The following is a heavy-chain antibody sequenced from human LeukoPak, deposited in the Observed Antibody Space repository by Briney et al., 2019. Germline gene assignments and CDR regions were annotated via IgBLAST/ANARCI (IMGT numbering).Heavy chain of an antibody. J-gene: IGHJ4*02. CDR2: IVVGSGNT. Sequence: GASVKVSCKASGFTFTSSAVQWVRQARGQRLEWIGWIVVGSGNTNYAQKFQERVTITRDMSTSTAYMELSSLRSEDTAVYYCARVLIEDYYESSGYYCDNWGQGTLVTVSS. V-gene: IGHV1-58*01. CDR3: ARVLIEDYYESSGYYCDN. D-gene: IGHD3-22*01. CDR1: GFTFTSSA.